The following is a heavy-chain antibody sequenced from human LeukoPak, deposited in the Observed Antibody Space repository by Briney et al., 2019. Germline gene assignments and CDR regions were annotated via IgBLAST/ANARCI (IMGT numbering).Heavy chain of an antibody. CDR2: IDPSDSYT. CDR3: ARQTSYYDILTGSALDY. V-gene: IGHV5-10-1*01. J-gene: IGHJ4*02. CDR1: GYSFTSYW. D-gene: IGHD3-9*01. Sequence: GESLKISCKGSGYSFTSYWISWVRQMPGKGLEWMGRIDPSDSYTNYSPSFQGHVTISADKSISTAYLQWSSLKASDTAMYYCARQTSYYDILTGSALDYWGQGTLVTVSS.